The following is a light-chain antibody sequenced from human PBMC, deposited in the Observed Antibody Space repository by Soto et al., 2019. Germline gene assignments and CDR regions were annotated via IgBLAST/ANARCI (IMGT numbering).Light chain of an antibody. CDR3: QQRSNWPIT. Sequence: EILLTQSPATLSLSPGERATLSCRASQSVSSYLAWYQQKPGQAPRLLIYDASNRATGIPARFSGSGSGTDFTLTISSLEPEDFAVYYCQQRSNWPITFGPGTKWIS. J-gene: IGKJ3*01. CDR1: QSVSSY. V-gene: IGKV3-11*01. CDR2: DAS.